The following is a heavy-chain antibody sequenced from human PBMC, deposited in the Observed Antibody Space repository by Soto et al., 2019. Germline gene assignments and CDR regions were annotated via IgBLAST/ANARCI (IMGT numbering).Heavy chain of an antibody. V-gene: IGHV1-8*01. Sequence: QVQLVQSGAEVKKPGASVKVSCKASGYTFTSYDINWVRQATGQGLEWMGWMNPNSGNTGYAQKFQGRVTMTRNTXLSTAYLALSSLRSEDTAVYYCARRGYSSSWYYYYYYGMDVWGQGTTVTVSS. CDR1: GYTFTSYD. CDR2: MNPNSGNT. J-gene: IGHJ6*02. D-gene: IGHD6-13*01. CDR3: ARRGYSSSWYYYYYYGMDV.